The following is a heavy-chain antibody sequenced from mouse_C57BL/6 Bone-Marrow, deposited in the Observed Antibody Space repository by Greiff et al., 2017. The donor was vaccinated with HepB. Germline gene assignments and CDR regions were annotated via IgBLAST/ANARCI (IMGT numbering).Heavy chain of an antibody. V-gene: IGHV1-61*01. CDR1: GYTFTSYW. Sequence: QVHVKQSGAELVRPGSSVKLSCKASGYTFTSYWMDWVKQRPGQGLEWIGNIYPSDSETHYNQKFKDKATLTVDKSSSTAYMQLSSLTSEDSAVYYCARSAARSGGYAMDYWGQGTSVTVSS. CDR2: IYPSDSET. J-gene: IGHJ4*01. D-gene: IGHD1-1*02. CDR3: ARSAARSGGYAMDY.